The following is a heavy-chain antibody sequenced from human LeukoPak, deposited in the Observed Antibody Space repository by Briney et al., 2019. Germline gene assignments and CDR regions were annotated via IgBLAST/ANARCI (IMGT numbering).Heavy chain of an antibody. CDR1: GFTASSNY. V-gene: IGHV3-53*01. Sequence: GGSLRLSCAASGFTASSNYMSWVRQAPGKGLEWVSVIYSGGSTYYAHSVKGRFTISRDNSKNTMYLQMNSLRAEDTAMYYCARGGGKTYYDFWSGYYTEYYFDYWGQGTLVTVSS. J-gene: IGHJ4*02. D-gene: IGHD3-3*01. CDR2: IYSGGST. CDR3: ARGGGKTYYDFWSGYYTEYYFDY.